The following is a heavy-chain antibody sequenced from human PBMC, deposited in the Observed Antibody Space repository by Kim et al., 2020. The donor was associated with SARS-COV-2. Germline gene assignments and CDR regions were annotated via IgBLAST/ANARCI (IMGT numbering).Heavy chain of an antibody. CDR3: AKDRYYDILTGHEVGGMDV. J-gene: IGHJ6*02. Sequence: GRFTISRDNDKNSLYLQMNSLRAEDTALYYCAKDRYYDILTGHEVGGMDVWGQGTTVTVSS. D-gene: IGHD3-9*01. V-gene: IGHV3-9*01.